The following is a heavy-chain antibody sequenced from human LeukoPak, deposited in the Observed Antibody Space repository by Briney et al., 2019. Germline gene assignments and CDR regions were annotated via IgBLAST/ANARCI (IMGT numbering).Heavy chain of an antibody. V-gene: IGHV3-74*01. D-gene: IGHD3-10*01. CDR1: GLTLSSYW. J-gene: IGHJ4*02. CDR3: AELTSMVEQY. Sequence: GGSLRLSCAASGLTLSSYWMHWVREAPGKGLVWVSRINSDGSSTRYADSVKGRFTISRDNAKNTLYLQMNSLRAEDTAVYYCAELTSMVEQYWGQGTLVTVSS. CDR2: INSDGSST.